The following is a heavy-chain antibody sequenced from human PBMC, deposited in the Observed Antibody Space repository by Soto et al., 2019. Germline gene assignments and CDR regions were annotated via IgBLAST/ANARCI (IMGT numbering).Heavy chain of an antibody. D-gene: IGHD6-13*01. CDR1: GFTFSNAW. Sequence: GGSLRLSCAASGFTFSNAWMSWVRQAPGKGLEWVGRIKSKTDGGTTDYAAPVKGRFTISRDDSKNTLYLQMNSLKTEDTAVYYCTTGVYLGGSGPAAAGTNYYYYMDVWGKGTTVTVS. J-gene: IGHJ6*03. CDR2: IKSKTDGGTT. CDR3: TTGVYLGGSGPAAAGTNYYYYMDV. V-gene: IGHV3-15*01.